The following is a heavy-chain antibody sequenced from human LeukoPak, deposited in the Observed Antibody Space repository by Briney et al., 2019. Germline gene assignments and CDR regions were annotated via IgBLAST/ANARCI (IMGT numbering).Heavy chain of an antibody. D-gene: IGHD6-19*01. CDR3: AKDHIAVAGKGSWFDP. V-gene: IGHV3-30*18. Sequence: GGSLRLSCAASGFTFSSYGMHWVRQAPGKGLEWVAVISYDGSNKYYAYSVKGRFTISRDNSKNTLYLQMNSLRAEDTAVYYCAKDHIAVAGKGSWFDPWGQGTLVTVSS. CDR1: GFTFSSYG. J-gene: IGHJ5*02. CDR2: ISYDGSNK.